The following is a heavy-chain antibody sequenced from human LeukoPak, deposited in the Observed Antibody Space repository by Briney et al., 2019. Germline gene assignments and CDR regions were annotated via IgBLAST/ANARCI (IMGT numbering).Heavy chain of an antibody. CDR2: IYTSGST. CDR3: ATAGWASYYFDY. J-gene: IGHJ4*02. CDR1: GGSISSGSYY. Sequence: SETLSLTCTVSGGSISSGSYYWSWIRQPAGKGLEWIGRIYTSGSTNCNPSLKSRVTISVDTSKNQFSLKLSSVTAADTAVYYCATAGWASYYFDYWGQGTLVTVSS. D-gene: IGHD3-9*01. V-gene: IGHV4-61*02.